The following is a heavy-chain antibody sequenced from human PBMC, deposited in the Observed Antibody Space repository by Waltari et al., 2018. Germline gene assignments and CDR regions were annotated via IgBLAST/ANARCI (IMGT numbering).Heavy chain of an antibody. D-gene: IGHD3-22*01. Sequence: QVQLQESGPGLVKPSETLSLTCTVSGGSISSYYWSWIRQPPGKGLEWIGYIYYSVSTNSHPSLKSRVTISVYTSKNQFSLKLSSVTAADTAVYYCARLPYYYDSSGNNNWFDPWGQGTLVTVSS. CDR2: IYYSVST. V-gene: IGHV4-59*01. J-gene: IGHJ5*02. CDR3: ARLPYYYDSSGNNNWFDP. CDR1: GGSISSYY.